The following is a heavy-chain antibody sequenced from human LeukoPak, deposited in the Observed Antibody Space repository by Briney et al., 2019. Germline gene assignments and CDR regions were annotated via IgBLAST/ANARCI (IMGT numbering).Heavy chain of an antibody. D-gene: IGHD6-25*01. V-gene: IGHV1-2*02. CDR3: ASGVGRSESSPSYSFDY. CDR2: INPNSGGT. J-gene: IGHJ4*02. Sequence: ASVKVSCKASGYTFTSYGISWVRQAPGQGLEWMGWINPNSGGTNYAQKFQGRVTMTRDTSISTAYMELSRLRSDDTAVYYCASGVGRSESSPSYSFDYWGQGTLVTVSS. CDR1: GYTFTSYG.